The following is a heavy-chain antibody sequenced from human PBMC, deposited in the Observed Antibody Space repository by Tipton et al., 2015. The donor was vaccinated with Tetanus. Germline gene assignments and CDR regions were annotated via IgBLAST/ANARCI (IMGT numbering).Heavy chain of an antibody. D-gene: IGHD3-10*01. CDR3: ASGSSLDY. V-gene: IGHV4-30-2*01. CDR1: GGSVRSGGYS. CDR2: IYQTDST. Sequence: TLSLTCTVSGGSVRSGGYSWGWIRQPPGQGLEWIGYIYQTDSTYYSPSLRSRLTISINRSKNQFSLKLTSVTAADTAVYYCASGSSLDYWGQGTLVTVSS. J-gene: IGHJ4*02.